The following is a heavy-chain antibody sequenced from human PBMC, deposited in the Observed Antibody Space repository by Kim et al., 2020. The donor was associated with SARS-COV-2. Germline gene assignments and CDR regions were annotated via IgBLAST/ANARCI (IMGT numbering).Heavy chain of an antibody. Sequence: ASVKVSCKASGYTFTSYGMNWVRQAPGQGLEWMGWINTNTGNPTYAQGFRGRLVFSLDTSISTAYVQISSLKAEDTAVYFCATLTDHDDYESLSMDIWGQGTTVTVSS. D-gene: IGHD4-17*01. CDR1: GYTFTSYG. J-gene: IGHJ6*02. V-gene: IGHV7-4-1*02. CDR3: ATLTDHDDYESLSMDI. CDR2: INTNTGNP.